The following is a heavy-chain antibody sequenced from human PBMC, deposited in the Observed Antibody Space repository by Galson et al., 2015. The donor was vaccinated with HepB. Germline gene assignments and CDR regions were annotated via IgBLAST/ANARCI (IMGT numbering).Heavy chain of an antibody. Sequence: LRLSCAASRFTFSNYNMNWVRQPPGKGLEWVASISSNSDYIYYADSVKGRFTISRDNAKNSLYLQMNGLRAEDTAIYYCARDWGKAVAGTWWFDPWGQGTLVTVSS. CDR3: ARDWGKAVAGTWWFDP. CDR2: ISSNSDYI. V-gene: IGHV3-21*01. D-gene: IGHD6-19*01. J-gene: IGHJ5*02. CDR1: RFTFSNYN.